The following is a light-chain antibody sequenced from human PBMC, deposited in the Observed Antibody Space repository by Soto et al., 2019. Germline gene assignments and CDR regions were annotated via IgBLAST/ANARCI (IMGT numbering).Light chain of an antibody. J-gene: IGKJ3*01. Sequence: EIVFTQSPATLSLSPGERATLSCRASQSVSHNYLAWYPQKPGHAPRLRIYGVSSRATGIPDRFGGRGSGTDFTLTISRLEPDDFALYYCQDYSYSLYFSCGPGTKVEIK. CDR1: QSVSHNY. V-gene: IGKV3-20*01. CDR3: QDYSYSLYFS. CDR2: GVS.